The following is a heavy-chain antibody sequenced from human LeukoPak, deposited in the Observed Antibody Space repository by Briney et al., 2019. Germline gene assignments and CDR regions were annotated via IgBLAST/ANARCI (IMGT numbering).Heavy chain of an antibody. J-gene: IGHJ4*02. CDR2: ISSTSSTI. Sequence: GGSRRLSCAASGFTFSTYTMSWVRQAPGKGLEWVSHISSTSSTINYADSVKGRFTISRDNAKNSLYLQMNSLRDEDTALYFCARSRTYDYWGQGTLVTVSS. CDR3: ARSRTYDY. CDR1: GFTFSTYT. V-gene: IGHV3-48*02.